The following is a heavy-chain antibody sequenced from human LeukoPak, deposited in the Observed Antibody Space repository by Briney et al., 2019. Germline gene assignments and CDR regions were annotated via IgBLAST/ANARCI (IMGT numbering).Heavy chain of an antibody. CDR1: GFTFSSYA. Sequence: GGSLRLSCAASGFTFSSYAMSWVRQAPGKGLEWVSAISGSGGSTYYADSVKGRFTISRDNSKNTLYLQINSLRAEDTAVYYCTKESGLYSYARFDYWGQGTLVTVSS. V-gene: IGHV3-23*01. CDR3: TKESGLYSYARFDY. CDR2: ISGSGGST. J-gene: IGHJ4*02. D-gene: IGHD5-18*01.